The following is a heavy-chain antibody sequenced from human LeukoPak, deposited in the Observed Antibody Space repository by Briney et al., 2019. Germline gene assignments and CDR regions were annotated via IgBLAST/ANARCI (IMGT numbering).Heavy chain of an antibody. CDR1: GFTFSSYS. CDR2: ISSGSATI. Sequence: PGGSLRLSCSASGFTFSSYSMNWVRQAPGKGLEWVSYISSGSATIYYADSVKGRFTISRDNAKESLYLQMSSLRDEDTAVYYCARDRGVATRPRGYFDYWGQGALVTVSS. D-gene: IGHD2-15*01. V-gene: IGHV3-48*02. CDR3: ARDRGVATRPRGYFDY. J-gene: IGHJ4*02.